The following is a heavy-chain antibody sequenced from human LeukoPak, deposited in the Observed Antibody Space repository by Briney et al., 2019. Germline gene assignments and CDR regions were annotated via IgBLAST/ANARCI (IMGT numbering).Heavy chain of an antibody. Sequence: QAGGSLRLSCAASGFTVSINYMSWVRQAPGKGLEWVSVIYSGGSTYYADSVKGRFTISRDNSKNTLYLQMNSLRAEDTAVYYCARETKGELRAFDIWGQGTMATVSS. CDR2: IYSGGST. CDR3: ARETKGELRAFDI. CDR1: GFTVSINY. D-gene: IGHD1-26*01. J-gene: IGHJ3*02. V-gene: IGHV3-66*01.